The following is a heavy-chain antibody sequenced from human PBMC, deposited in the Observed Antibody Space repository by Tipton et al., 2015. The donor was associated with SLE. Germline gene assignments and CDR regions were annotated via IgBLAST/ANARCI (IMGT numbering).Heavy chain of an antibody. J-gene: IGHJ3*02. Sequence: LRLSCAVYGESLSGYHWSWIRQPPGKGLGWIGEINHSGSTNYSPSLKSRVIISLDMSKNQFSLKLSSVTAADTAVYYCARGRYSSGRMGFDIWGQGTMVTVSS. CDR3: ARGRYSSGRMGFDI. D-gene: IGHD6-19*01. CDR2: INHSGST. CDR1: GESLSGYH. V-gene: IGHV4-34*01.